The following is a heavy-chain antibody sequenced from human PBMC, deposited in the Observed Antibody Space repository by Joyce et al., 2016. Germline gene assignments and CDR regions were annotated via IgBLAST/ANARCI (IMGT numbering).Heavy chain of an antibody. CDR1: GDSISSGYF. D-gene: IGHD2/OR15-2a*01. CDR3: ARDPQNFGF. CDR2: IYNNGKT. V-gene: IGHV4-38-2*02. Sequence: VELQESGPGLVKPSETLSLTCDVSGDSISSGYFYGWVRQAPGKGLEWIANIYNNGKTYYNASLKSRVTISVDTSKNQLSLKLSSLTAADTAVYYCARDPQNFGFWGQGTLVIVSS. J-gene: IGHJ4*02.